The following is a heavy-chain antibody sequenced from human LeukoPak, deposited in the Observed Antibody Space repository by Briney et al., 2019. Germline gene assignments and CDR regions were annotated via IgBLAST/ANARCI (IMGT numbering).Heavy chain of an antibody. Sequence: PGGSLRLSCAASGFTFSSYAMHWVRQAPGKGLEWVAVISYDGSNKYYADSVKGRFTISRDNSKNTLYLQMNSLRAEDTAVYYRARDQRITIFGVVSYNCFDPWGQGPLVTVSS. CDR2: ISYDGSNK. V-gene: IGHV3-30-3*01. J-gene: IGHJ5*02. CDR3: ARDQRITIFGVVSYNCFDP. CDR1: GFTFSSYA. D-gene: IGHD3-3*01.